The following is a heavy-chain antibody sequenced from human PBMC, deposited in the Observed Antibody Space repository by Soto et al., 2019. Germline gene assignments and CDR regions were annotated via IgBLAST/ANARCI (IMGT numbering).Heavy chain of an antibody. Sequence: ASETLSLTCAVYGGSFSGYYWSWIRQPPGKGLEWIGEINHSGSTNYNPSLKSRVTISVDTSKNQFSLKLSSLRSEDTAVYYCARGCSSTSCPYYYYYYMDVWGKGTTVTVSS. CDR3: ARGCSSTSCPYYYYYYMDV. J-gene: IGHJ6*03. CDR2: INHSGST. D-gene: IGHD2-2*01. CDR1: GGSFSGYY. V-gene: IGHV4-34*01.